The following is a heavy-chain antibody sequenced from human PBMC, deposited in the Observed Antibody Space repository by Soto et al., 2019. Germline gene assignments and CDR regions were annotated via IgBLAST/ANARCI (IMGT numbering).Heavy chain of an antibody. CDR3: ARDPSSGYSSGWYRAFDI. D-gene: IGHD6-19*01. CDR1: GGSISSYY. J-gene: IGHJ3*02. V-gene: IGHV4-59*01. Sequence: SETLSLTCTVSGGSISSYYLSWIRPTPGKGLEWIGYIYYSGTTNYNPSLKSRITISVDTSKNQISLKLSSVTAADTAVYYCARDPSSGYSSGWYRAFDIWGQGTMVTVSS. CDR2: IYYSGTT.